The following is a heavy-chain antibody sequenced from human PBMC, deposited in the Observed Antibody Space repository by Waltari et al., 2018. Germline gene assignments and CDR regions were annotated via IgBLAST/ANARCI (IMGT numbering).Heavy chain of an antibody. D-gene: IGHD6-13*01. CDR1: GLTFSSYW. J-gene: IGHJ4*02. CDR3: VLPDRSSWAHFDY. Sequence: AASGLTFSSYWMHWVRQAPGKGLVWVSRINSDGSSITYADFVKGRFSMSRDKAKNTLYLQMDSLRAEDTAMYYCVLPDRSSWAHFDYWGQGTLVTGSS. CDR2: INSDGSSI. V-gene: IGHV3-74*03.